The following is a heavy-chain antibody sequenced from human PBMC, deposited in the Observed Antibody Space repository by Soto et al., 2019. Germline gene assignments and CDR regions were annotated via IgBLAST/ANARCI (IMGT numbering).Heavy chain of an antibody. V-gene: IGHV4-34*01. CDR3: ARGPTYYDFWSGFTAPNYFDY. CDR2: INHSGST. CDR1: GGSFSGYY. J-gene: IGHJ4*02. Sequence: QVQLQQWGAGLLKPSETLSLTCAVYGGSFSGYYWSWIRQPPGKGLGWIGEINHSGSTNYNPSLKSRVTISVDTSKNQFSLKLSSVTAADTAVYYCARGPTYYDFWSGFTAPNYFDYWGQGTLVTVSS. D-gene: IGHD3-3*01.